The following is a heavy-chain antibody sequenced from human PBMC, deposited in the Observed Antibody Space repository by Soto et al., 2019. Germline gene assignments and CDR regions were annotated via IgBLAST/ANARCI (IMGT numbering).Heavy chain of an antibody. J-gene: IGHJ6*03. CDR3: ARDSYCSSTSCYADYYYYMDV. Sequence: GGSLRLSCAASGFTFSSYGMHWVRQAPGKGLEWVAVIWYDGSNKYYADSVKGRFTISRDNSKNTLYLQMNSLRAEDTAVYYCARDSYCSSTSCYADYYYYMDVWGKGTTVTVSS. V-gene: IGHV3-33*01. D-gene: IGHD2-2*01. CDR2: IWYDGSNK. CDR1: GFTFSSYG.